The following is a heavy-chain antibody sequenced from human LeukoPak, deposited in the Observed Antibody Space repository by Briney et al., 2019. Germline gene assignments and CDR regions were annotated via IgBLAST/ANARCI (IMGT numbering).Heavy chain of an antibody. CDR3: AKDSSCSSASCHGPFDY. CDR2: ISGSGGGT. V-gene: IGHV3-23*01. D-gene: IGHD2-2*01. CDR1: GFTFSSYA. Sequence: GSLRLSCAASGFTFSSYAITWVRPAPGKGLEWVSVISGSGGGTNYADSVKGRFTISRDNSMDTLYLQMNSLRAEDTAVYYCAKDSSCSSASCHGPFDYWGQGTLVTVSS. J-gene: IGHJ4*02.